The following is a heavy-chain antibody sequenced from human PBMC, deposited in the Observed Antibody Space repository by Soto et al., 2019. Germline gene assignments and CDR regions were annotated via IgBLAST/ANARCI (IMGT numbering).Heavy chain of an antibody. J-gene: IGHJ4*02. CDR1: GFSLSTSGVG. V-gene: IGHV2-5*02. D-gene: IGHD1-26*01. CDR3: AHFEQWELLSF. Sequence: QITLKESGPTLVKPTQTLTLTCTFSGFSLSTSGVGVGWIRQPPGKALEWLALIYWDDDKRYSPSLKSRLTITKDPSKTQVVLTMTNMDPVDTATYYCAHFEQWELLSFWGQGTLVTVSS. CDR2: IYWDDDK.